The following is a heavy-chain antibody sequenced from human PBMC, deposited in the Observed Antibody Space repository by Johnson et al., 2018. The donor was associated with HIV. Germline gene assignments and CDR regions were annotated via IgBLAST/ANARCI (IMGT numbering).Heavy chain of an antibody. V-gene: IGHV3-9*01. CDR3: AKGVGATTNSAFHI. J-gene: IGHJ3*02. CDR1: GFTFDDYA. D-gene: IGHD1-26*01. Sequence: VQLVESGGGLVQPGRSLRLSCAASGFTFDDYAMHWVRQAPGKGLEWVSGISWNSGSIGYADSVKGRFTISRYNAKNSLYLQMQSLGAEDTALYYCAKGVGATTNSAFHIWGQGTMVTVSS. CDR2: ISWNSGSI.